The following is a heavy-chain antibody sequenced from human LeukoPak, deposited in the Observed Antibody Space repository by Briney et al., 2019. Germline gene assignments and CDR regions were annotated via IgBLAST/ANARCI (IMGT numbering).Heavy chain of an antibody. D-gene: IGHD3-10*01. Sequence: ASVTVSCKASGYTFTIYGISWVRQAPGQGLEWMGWISAYNGNTNYAQKLQGRVTMTTDTSTSTAYMELRSLRSDDTAVYYCAREVLVRGTDYFDYWGQGTLVTVSS. CDR1: GYTFTIYG. J-gene: IGHJ4*02. V-gene: IGHV1-18*01. CDR2: ISAYNGNT. CDR3: AREVLVRGTDYFDY.